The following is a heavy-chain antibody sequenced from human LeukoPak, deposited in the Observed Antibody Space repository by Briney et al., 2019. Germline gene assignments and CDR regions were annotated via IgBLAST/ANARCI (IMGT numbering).Heavy chain of an antibody. CDR1: GGSISSSNYY. V-gene: IGHV4-61*05. D-gene: IGHD6-19*01. J-gene: IGHJ4*02. CDR3: ARVVVVTGTIDY. CDR2: IYYSGST. Sequence: PSETLSLTCTVSGGSISSSNYYWGWIRQPPGKGLEWIGYIYYSGSTNYNPSLKSRVTISVDTSKNQFSLKLSSVTAADTAVYYCARVVVVTGTIDYWGQGTLVTVSS.